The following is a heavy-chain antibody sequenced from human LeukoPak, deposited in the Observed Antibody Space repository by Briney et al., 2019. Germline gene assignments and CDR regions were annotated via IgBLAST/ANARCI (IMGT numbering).Heavy chain of an antibody. CDR1: GYSTSSGYY. Sequence: PSEALSLTCAVSGYSTSSGYYWGWVRQPPGKGLEWIGNVYHSGSTFYNPSLKSRVTMSVDTSKNQFSLKLSSVTAADTAVYYCARRHSSGWLFDYWGQGTLVTISS. V-gene: IGHV4-38-2*01. D-gene: IGHD6-19*01. J-gene: IGHJ4*02. CDR2: VYHSGST. CDR3: ARRHSSGWLFDY.